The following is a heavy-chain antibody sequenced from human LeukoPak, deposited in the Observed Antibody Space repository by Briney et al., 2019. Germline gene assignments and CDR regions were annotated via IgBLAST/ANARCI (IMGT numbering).Heavy chain of an antibody. CDR1: GFTFSSYW. Sequence: AGGSLRLSCAASGFTFSSYWMHWVRQVPGKGLVWVSRINIDGSNTIYADSVKGRFTISRDNAKNTLYLQMNSLRVEDTAVYYCARDQSMVGPTTADYWGQGTLVTVSS. V-gene: IGHV3-74*01. CDR2: INIDGSNT. CDR3: ARDQSMVGPTTADY. J-gene: IGHJ4*02. D-gene: IGHD1-26*01.